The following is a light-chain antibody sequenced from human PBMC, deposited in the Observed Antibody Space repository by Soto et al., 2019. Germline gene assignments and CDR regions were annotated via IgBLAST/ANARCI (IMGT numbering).Light chain of an antibody. CDR1: SGDVGGYNY. V-gene: IGLV2-14*03. CDR2: DVN. J-gene: IGLJ2*01. CDR3: SSHSSSSTLVV. Sequence: QSALTQPASMSGSPGQSITISCTGTSGDVGGYNYVSWYRQHPGKAPKLMIYDVNNRPSGVSNRFSGSKSGNTASLTISGLQAEDEADYYCSSHSSSSTLVVFGGGTKLTVL.